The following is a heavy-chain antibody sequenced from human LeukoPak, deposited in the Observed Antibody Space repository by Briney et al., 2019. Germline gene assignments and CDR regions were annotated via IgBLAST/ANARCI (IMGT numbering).Heavy chain of an antibody. CDR3: ARGDFGGYSGYVNAFDI. J-gene: IGHJ3*02. CDR1: GYTFTGYY. V-gene: IGHV1-2*02. D-gene: IGHD5-12*01. CDR2: INPNSGGT. Sequence: GVSVKVSCKASGYTFTGYYMHWVRQAPGQGLEWMGWINPNSGGTNYAQKFQGRVTMTRDTSISTAYMELSRLRSDDMAVYYCARGDFGGYSGYVNAFDIWGQGTMITVSS.